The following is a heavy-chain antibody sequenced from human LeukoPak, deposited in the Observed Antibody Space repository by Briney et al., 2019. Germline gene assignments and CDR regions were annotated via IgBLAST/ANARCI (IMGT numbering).Heavy chain of an antibody. CDR3: AREVGYMVRGVIFTYYGMDV. D-gene: IGHD3-10*01. J-gene: IGHJ6*02. V-gene: IGHV4-59*01. Sequence: SGTLSLTCTVSGGSISSYYWSWIRQPPGKGLEWVGDIYYSGSTNYNPSLKSRVTISVDTSKNQFSLKLSSVTAADTAVYYCAREVGYMVRGVIFTYYGMDVWGQGTTVTVSS. CDR2: IYYSGST. CDR1: GGSISSYY.